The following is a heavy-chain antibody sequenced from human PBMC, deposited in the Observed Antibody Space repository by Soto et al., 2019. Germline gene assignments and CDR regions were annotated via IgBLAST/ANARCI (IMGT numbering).Heavy chain of an antibody. D-gene: IGHD3-9*01. Sequence: PSETLSLTCTVSGGSISSYYWSWIRQPPGKGLEWIGYIYYSGSTNYNPSLKSRVTISVDTSKNQFSLKLSSVTAADTAVYYCASHDPYYDILTGYYTPTSFDYWGQGTLVTVSS. V-gene: IGHV4-59*01. CDR2: IYYSGST. CDR3: ASHDPYYDILTGYYTPTSFDY. CDR1: GGSISSYY. J-gene: IGHJ4*02.